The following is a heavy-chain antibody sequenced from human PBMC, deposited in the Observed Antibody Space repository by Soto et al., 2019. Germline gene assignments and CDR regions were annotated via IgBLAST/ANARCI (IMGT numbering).Heavy chain of an antibody. CDR1: GFTFSTDN. CDR2: ISSSSRFI. CDR3: TRGQASVVVPGALETIAVAGGDFFDY. D-gene: IGHD6-13*01. V-gene: IGHV3-21*01. Sequence: EVQLVESGGGLVKPGGSLRLSCAASGFTFSTDNMNCVRQAPGKGLEWVSSISSSSRFISYADSLKGRFTISRDNAQNSLYLQMNSLRAEDTAVYYCTRGQASVVVPGALETIAVAGGDFFDYWGQGTLVTVSS. J-gene: IGHJ4*02.